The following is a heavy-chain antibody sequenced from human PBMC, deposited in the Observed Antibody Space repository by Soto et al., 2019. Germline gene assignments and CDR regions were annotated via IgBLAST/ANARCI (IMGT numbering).Heavy chain of an antibody. D-gene: IGHD4-17*01. V-gene: IGHV4-59*01. CDR2: IYYSGST. CDR3: ARSRTTVTPSGFQH. CDR1: GGSISSYY. Sequence: SETLSLTCTVSGGSISSYYWSWIRQPPGKGLEWIGYIYYSGSTNYNPSLKSRVTISVDTSKNQFSLKLSSVTAADTAVYYCARSRTTVTPSGFQHWGQGTLVTVPQ. J-gene: IGHJ1*01.